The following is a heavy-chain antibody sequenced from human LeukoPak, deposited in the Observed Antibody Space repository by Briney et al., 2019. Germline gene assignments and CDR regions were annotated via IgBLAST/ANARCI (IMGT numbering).Heavy chain of an antibody. CDR2: IKEDGSEI. J-gene: IGHJ4*02. CDR1: AFTYSNYW. Sequence: GGSLRLSCAASAFTYSNYWMSWVRQAPGKGLEWVANIKEDGSEINYVDSVKGRFTISRDNAKNSLYLQMNSLTVDDTAVYYCARDRGYSSFDYWGQGTLVTVSS. D-gene: IGHD4-23*01. V-gene: IGHV3-7*01. CDR3: ARDRGYSSFDY.